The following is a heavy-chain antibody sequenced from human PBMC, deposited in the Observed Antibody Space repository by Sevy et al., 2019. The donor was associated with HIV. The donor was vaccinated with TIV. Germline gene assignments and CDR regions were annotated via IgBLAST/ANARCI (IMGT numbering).Heavy chain of an antibody. D-gene: IGHD7-27*01. V-gene: IGHV3-30*02. Sequence: GGSLRLSCAASGFTLTTYGMHWVRQAPGKGLEWVAFIQYDGTNKYYSDSVKGRFTISRDNSKNTVYLQMNNLRADDTAVYYCAKREKHWVINSYYYPMDVWGQGTTVTVSS. CDR3: AKREKHWVINSYYYPMDV. J-gene: IGHJ6*02. CDR1: GFTLTTYG. CDR2: IQYDGTNK.